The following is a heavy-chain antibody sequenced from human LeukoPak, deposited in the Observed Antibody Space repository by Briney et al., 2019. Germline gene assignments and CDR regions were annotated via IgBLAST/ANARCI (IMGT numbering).Heavy chain of an antibody. D-gene: IGHD5-24*01. Sequence: SETLSLTCTVSGGSISSSSYYWGWIRQPPGKGLEWIGSIYYSGSTYYNPSLKSRVTISVDTSKNQFSMKLSSVTAADTAVYFCARGLRDGYTLFYFDYWGQGTLVTVSS. CDR2: IYYSGST. CDR3: ARGLRDGYTLFYFDY. J-gene: IGHJ4*02. V-gene: IGHV4-39*01. CDR1: GGSISSSSYY.